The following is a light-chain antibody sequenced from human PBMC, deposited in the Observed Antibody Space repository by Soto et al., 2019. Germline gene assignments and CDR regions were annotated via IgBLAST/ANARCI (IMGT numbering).Light chain of an antibody. Sequence: EIVLTQSPGTLSLSPGERATLSCRASQSVSSRFLVWYQQKPGQAPRLLMYGASYRATGIPDRFSGSGSGTDFTLTISRLEPEDCAVYYCQQYGSSPWTFGQGTKVEIK. CDR1: QSVSSRF. J-gene: IGKJ1*01. CDR2: GAS. V-gene: IGKV3-20*01. CDR3: QQYGSSPWT.